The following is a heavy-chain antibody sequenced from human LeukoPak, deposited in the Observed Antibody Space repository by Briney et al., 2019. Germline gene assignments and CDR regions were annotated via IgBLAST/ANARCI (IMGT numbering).Heavy chain of an antibody. CDR2: ISWNSGSI. CDR1: KFSFDKYA. CDR3: AKGIAAAGTLNAFDI. J-gene: IGHJ3*02. D-gene: IGHD6-13*01. Sequence: PGGSLRLSCAASKFSFDKYAMHWVRQPPGKGLEWVSGISWNSGSIDYADSVRGRSTISRDNARNSLYLQMNSLRSEDMALYYCAKGIAAAGTLNAFDIWGQGTMVTVSS. V-gene: IGHV3-9*03.